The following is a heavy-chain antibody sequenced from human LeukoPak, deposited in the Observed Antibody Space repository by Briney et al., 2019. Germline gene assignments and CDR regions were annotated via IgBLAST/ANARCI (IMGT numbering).Heavy chain of an antibody. CDR1: GFTFSSYA. CDR3: ARDPGRVGMRYYFDF. CDR2: ISSDGRNE. V-gene: IGHV3-30*04. Sequence: GGSLRLSCAASGFTFSSYAMSWVRQAPGKGLEWVAVISSDGRNEYYADSVRGRFTVSRDNSKNTVYLQMNSLRPEDTAVYYCARDPGRVGMRYYFDFWGQGTLVTVSS. J-gene: IGHJ4*02. D-gene: IGHD3-10*01.